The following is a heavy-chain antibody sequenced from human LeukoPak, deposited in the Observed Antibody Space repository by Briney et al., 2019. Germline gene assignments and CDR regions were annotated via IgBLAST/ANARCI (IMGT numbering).Heavy chain of an antibody. D-gene: IGHD3-16*01. CDR1: GFTFSSYS. CDR2: ISSSSSYI. J-gene: IGHJ4*02. Sequence: KSGGSLRLSCAASGFTFSSYSMNWVRQAPGKGLEWVSSISSSSSYIYYADSVKGRFTISRDNAKNSLYLRMNSLRAEDTAVYYCARDGGGWLIDYWGQGTLVTVSS. V-gene: IGHV3-21*01. CDR3: ARDGGGWLIDY.